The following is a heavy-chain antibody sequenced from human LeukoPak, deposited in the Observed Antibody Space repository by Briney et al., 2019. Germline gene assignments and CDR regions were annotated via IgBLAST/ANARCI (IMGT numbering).Heavy chain of an antibody. CDR3: ARDHGDIVVVVAAHYYYGMDV. CDR1: GFTFSSYM. V-gene: IGHV3-21*01. J-gene: IGHJ6*02. D-gene: IGHD2-15*01. Sequence: GGSLRLSCAASGFTFSSYMMNWVRQAPGKGLEWVSSISSSSSYIYYADSVKGRFTTSRDNAKNSLYLQMNSLRAEDTAVYYCARDHGDIVVVVAAHYYYGMDVWGQGTTVTVSS. CDR2: ISSSSSYI.